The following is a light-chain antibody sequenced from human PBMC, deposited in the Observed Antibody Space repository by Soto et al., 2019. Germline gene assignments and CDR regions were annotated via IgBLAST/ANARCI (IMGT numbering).Light chain of an antibody. V-gene: IGKV1-27*01. CDR1: QGISNY. CDR3: QKYNCAPFT. CDR2: AAS. J-gene: IGKJ3*01. Sequence: DIQMTQSPSSLPASVGARATITFRASQGISNYLAWYQQKPGKVPKLLIYAASTLQSGVPSRFSGSGSGTDFTLTISSLQPEDVATYYCQKYNCAPFTFGPGTKVDIK.